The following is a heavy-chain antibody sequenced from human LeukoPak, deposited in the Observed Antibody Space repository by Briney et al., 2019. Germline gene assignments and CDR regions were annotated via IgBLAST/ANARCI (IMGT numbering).Heavy chain of an antibody. CDR3: ARLGYSYGLYYFDY. V-gene: IGHV1-18*01. CDR2: ISAYNGNT. D-gene: IGHD5-18*01. Sequence: ASVKVSCKASGDTFSSYGISWVRQAPGQGLEWMGWISAYNGNTNYAQKLQGRVTMTTDTSTTTAYMELRSLRPDDTAVYYCARLGYSYGLYYFDYWGQGTLVTVSS. J-gene: IGHJ4*02. CDR1: GDTFSSYG.